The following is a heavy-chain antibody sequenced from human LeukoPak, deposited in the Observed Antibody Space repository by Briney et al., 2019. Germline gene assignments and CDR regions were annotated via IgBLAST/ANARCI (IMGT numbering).Heavy chain of an antibody. CDR2: IWYDGSNK. D-gene: IGHD3-3*01. CDR3: ARANYDFWSGYYTGIDY. V-gene: IGHV3-33*01. Sequence: GRSLRLSCAASGFTFSSYGMHWVRQAPGKGLEWVAVIWYDGSNKYYADSVKGRFTISRDNSKSTLYLQMNSLRAEDTAVYYCARANYDFWSGYYTGIDYWGQGTLVTVSS. J-gene: IGHJ4*02. CDR1: GFTFSSYG.